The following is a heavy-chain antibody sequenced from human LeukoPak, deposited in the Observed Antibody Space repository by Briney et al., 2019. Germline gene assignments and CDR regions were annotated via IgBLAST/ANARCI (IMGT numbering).Heavy chain of an antibody. D-gene: IGHD6-13*01. CDR2: IYPGDSDT. CDR3: ARPYYSSSWYSDGMDV. J-gene: IGHJ6*02. V-gene: IGHV5-51*01. Sequence: ASVKVSCKGSGYSFTSYWIGWVRQMPGKGLEWMGIIYPGDSDTRYSPSFQGQVTISADKSISTAYLQWSSLKASDTAMYYCARPYYSSSWYSDGMDVWGQGTTVTVSS. CDR1: GYSFTSYW.